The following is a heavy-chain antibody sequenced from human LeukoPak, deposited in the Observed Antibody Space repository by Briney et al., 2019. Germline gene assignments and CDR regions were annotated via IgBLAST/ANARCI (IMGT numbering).Heavy chain of an antibody. Sequence: GASLKISCEGSGYSFSIYWIGWVRPMPGKGPEWMGMMYPSDSDTRYSPSFQGQVTISADKSISTAYLQWSSLKASDTAMYYCARPQPGAFDIWGQGTMVTVSS. D-gene: IGHD1-14*01. CDR3: ARPQPGAFDI. J-gene: IGHJ3*02. CDR2: MYPSDSDT. CDR1: GYSFSIYW. V-gene: IGHV5-51*01.